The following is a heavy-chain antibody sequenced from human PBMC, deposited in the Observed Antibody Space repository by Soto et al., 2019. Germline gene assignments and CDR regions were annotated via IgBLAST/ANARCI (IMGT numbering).Heavy chain of an antibody. CDR2: IYYSGST. D-gene: IGHD2-15*01. CDR3: ARDTPPGYMDV. J-gene: IGHJ6*03. V-gene: IGHV4-59*01. Sequence: SETLSLTCTVSGGSISSYYWSWIRQPPGKGLEWIGYIYYSGSTNYNPSLKSRVTISVDTSKNQFSLKLSSVTAADTAVYYCARDTPPGYMDVWGKGTTVTVSS. CDR1: GGSISSYY.